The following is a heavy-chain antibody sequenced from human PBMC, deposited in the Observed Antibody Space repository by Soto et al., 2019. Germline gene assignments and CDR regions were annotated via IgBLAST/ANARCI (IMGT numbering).Heavy chain of an antibody. Sequence: QVQLQESGPGLVKPSQTLSLTCTVSGGSMTGGDYYWTWIRQHPGKGLEWIGYIFYNGDTYYNPSLKSRVSTSIDTSKDQFALKLSSVTAADTAVYYCARDRPTAGATGATRGIFDYWGQGILVTVSS. D-gene: IGHD1-1*01. J-gene: IGHJ4*02. CDR2: IFYNGDT. V-gene: IGHV4-31*03. CDR1: GGSMTGGDYY. CDR3: ARDRPTAGATGATRGIFDY.